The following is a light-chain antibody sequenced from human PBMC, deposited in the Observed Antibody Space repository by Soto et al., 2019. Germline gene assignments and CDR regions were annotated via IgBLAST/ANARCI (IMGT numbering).Light chain of an antibody. J-gene: IGKJ2*01. CDR1: QSVRSNY. CDR2: GAS. V-gene: IGKV3-20*01. Sequence: EIVLTQSPGTLSLSPGERATLSSRASQSVRSNYLAWYQRKPGQAPRLLIYGASTKATGIPDRFSGTGSGTDFTRTISRVEPEEFAVYYCQQYGCSPYTFGQGTKLEIK. CDR3: QQYGCSPYT.